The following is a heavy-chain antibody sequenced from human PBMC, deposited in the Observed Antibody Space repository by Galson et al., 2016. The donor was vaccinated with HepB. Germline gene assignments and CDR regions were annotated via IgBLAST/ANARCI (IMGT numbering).Heavy chain of an antibody. CDR3: ANNLWFGELSGDYYYAMDV. J-gene: IGHJ6*02. Sequence: SETLSLTCTVSGGSISSSSYYWGWIRQPPGKGLEWIGSIYYSGSTYYNPSLKSRVTISLDTSKNQFSLKVSSVTAADTAAYYCANNLWFGELSGDYYYAMDVWGQGTTVTVSS. CDR2: IYYSGST. CDR1: GGSISSSSYY. D-gene: IGHD3-10*01. V-gene: IGHV4-39*01.